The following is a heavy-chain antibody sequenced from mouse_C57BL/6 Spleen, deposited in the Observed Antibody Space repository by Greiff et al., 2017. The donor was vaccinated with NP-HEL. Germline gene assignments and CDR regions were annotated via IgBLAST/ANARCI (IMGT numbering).Heavy chain of an antibody. CDR3: ARDRDYGSSSLDY. CDR1: GFTFSSYA. CDR2: ISDGGSYT. V-gene: IGHV5-4*01. Sequence: EVNVVESGGGLVKPGGSLKLSCAASGFTFSSYAMSWVRQTPEKRLEWVATISDGGSYTYYPDNVKGRFTISRDNAKNNLYLQMSQLKSEDTAMYYCARDRDYGSSSLDYWGQGTTLTVSS. D-gene: IGHD1-1*01. J-gene: IGHJ2*01.